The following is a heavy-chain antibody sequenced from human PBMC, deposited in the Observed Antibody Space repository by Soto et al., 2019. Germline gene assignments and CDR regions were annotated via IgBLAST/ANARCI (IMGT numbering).Heavy chain of an antibody. J-gene: IGHJ6*03. V-gene: IGHV3-64D*08. CDR2: ISSNGGST. Sequence: PGGSLRLSCSASGFTFSSYAMHWVRQAPGKGLEYVSAISSNGGSTYYADSVKGRFTISRDNSKNTLYLQMSSLRAEDTAVYYCAREAIVVVPAAPDYYYYYYMDVWGKGTTVTVSS. CDR3: AREAIVVVPAAPDYYYYYYMDV. CDR1: GFTFSSYA. D-gene: IGHD2-2*01.